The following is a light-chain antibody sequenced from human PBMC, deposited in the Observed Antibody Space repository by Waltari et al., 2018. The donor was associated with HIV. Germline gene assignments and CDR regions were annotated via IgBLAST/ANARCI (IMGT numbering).Light chain of an antibody. V-gene: IGLV1-44*01. CDR1: RSNIGSNL. J-gene: IGLJ3*02. CDR2: SNN. Sequence: QSVLTQPHSASGTPGQRVTISCSGSRSNIGSNLVNWYQQLPGTAPKLLIYSNNQRPSGVPDRFSGSKSGTSASLAISGLQSEDEADYYCAAWDDSLNGWVFGGGTKLTVL. CDR3: AAWDDSLNGWV.